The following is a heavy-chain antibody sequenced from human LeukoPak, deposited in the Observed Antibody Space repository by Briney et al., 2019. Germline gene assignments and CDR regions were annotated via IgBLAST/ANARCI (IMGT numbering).Heavy chain of an antibody. Sequence: GGSLRLSCAASGFTFSSYEMNWVRQAPGKGLEWVSYISSSGSTIYYADSVKGRFTISRDNAKNSLYLQMNSLRAEDTAVYYCARDRMAFYYDSSGYLYDYWGQGTLVTVPS. CDR3: ARDRMAFYYDSSGYLYDY. V-gene: IGHV3-48*03. D-gene: IGHD3-22*01. J-gene: IGHJ4*02. CDR1: GFTFSSYE. CDR2: ISSSGSTI.